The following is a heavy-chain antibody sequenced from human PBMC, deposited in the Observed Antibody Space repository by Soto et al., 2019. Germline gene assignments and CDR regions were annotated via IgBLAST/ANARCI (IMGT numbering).Heavy chain of an antibody. J-gene: IGHJ2*01. Sequence: VQLQESGPGLVKPSETLSLTCTVSGGSISSYYWSWIRQPPGKGLEWIGYIYYSGSTNYNPSLKSRVTISVDPAKNRFSLKRSAVTAADTAVYYCAGTGDSSGWFCWYFDLWGRGTLVTVSS. CDR3: AGTGDSSGWFCWYFDL. V-gene: IGHV4-59*01. CDR1: GGSISSYY. CDR2: IYYSGST. D-gene: IGHD6-19*01.